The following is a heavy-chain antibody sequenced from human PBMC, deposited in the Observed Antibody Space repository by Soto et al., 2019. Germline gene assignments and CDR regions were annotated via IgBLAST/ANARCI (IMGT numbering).Heavy chain of an antibody. D-gene: IGHD2-2*01. CDR3: ARIATDIVVVPAARGEYWLHP. Sequence: SGPTLVNPTETLTLTCTVSGFSLSNATMGVSWIRQPPGKALEWLAHIFSNDEKLYSTSLESRLTISKDTSKSQVVLSMTNMDPVDTATYYCARIATDIVVVPAARGEYWLHPWGQGTLVTVSS. CDR2: IFSNDEK. J-gene: IGHJ5*02. V-gene: IGHV2-26*01. CDR1: GFSLSNATMG.